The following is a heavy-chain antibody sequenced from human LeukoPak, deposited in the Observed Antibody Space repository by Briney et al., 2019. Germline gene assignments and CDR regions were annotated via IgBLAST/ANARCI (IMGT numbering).Heavy chain of an antibody. Sequence: ASVKVSCKASGYTFTGYYMHWVRQAPGQGLEWMGWINPNSGGTNYAQKFQGRVTITADKSTSTAYMELSSLRSEDTAVYYCARDQDSSGWLWGQGTMVTVSS. CDR2: INPNSGGT. D-gene: IGHD6-19*01. CDR3: ARDQDSSGWL. V-gene: IGHV1-2*02. J-gene: IGHJ3*01. CDR1: GYTFTGYY.